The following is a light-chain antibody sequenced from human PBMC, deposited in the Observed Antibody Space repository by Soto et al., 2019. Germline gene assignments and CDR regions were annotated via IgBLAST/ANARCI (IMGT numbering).Light chain of an antibody. J-gene: IGKJ5*01. CDR1: QSVSSNY. CDR3: QQRSNWPSIT. CDR2: GAS. Sequence: EILLTQSPGTLSLSPGERATLSCRASQSVSSNYFAWYQKKPGQAHRLIIYGASTRANGIPARFSGSGSGTEFTLTISSLQSEDFAVYYCQQRSNWPSITFGQGTRLEIK. V-gene: IGKV3-15*01.